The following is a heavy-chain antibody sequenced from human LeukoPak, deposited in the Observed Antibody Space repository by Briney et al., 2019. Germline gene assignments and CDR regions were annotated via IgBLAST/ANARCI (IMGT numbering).Heavy chain of an antibody. CDR2: INAGNGNT. V-gene: IGHV1-3*01. CDR3: ARARYDYVWGSYRYTEYYYYYGMDV. CDR1: GYTFISYA. D-gene: IGHD3-16*02. Sequence: ASVKVSCKASGYTFISYAMHWVRQAPGQRLEWMGWINAGNGNTKYSQKFQGRVTITRDTSASTAYMELSSLRSEDTAVYYCARARYDYVWGSYRYTEYYYYYGMDVWGKGTTVTVSS. J-gene: IGHJ6*04.